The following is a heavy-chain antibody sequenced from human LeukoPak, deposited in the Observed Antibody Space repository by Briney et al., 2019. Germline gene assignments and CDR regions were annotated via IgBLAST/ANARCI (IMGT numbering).Heavy chain of an antibody. V-gene: IGHV3-7*02. CDR3: ARVGKSGWDFDH. J-gene: IGHJ4*02. CDR2: INEHGSLK. CDR1: GFTFSAYW. D-gene: IGHD6-19*01. Sequence: PGGSLRLSCAASGFTFSAYWMTWVRQAPGKGLEWLANINEHGSLKYYVDSVKGRFTISRDNTKNSLFLQMNSLRAEDTAVYYCARVGKSGWDFDHWGQGTLVTVSS.